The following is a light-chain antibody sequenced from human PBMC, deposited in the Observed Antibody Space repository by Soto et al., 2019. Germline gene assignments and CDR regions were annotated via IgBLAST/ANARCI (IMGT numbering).Light chain of an antibody. J-gene: IGKJ5*01. V-gene: IGKV3-15*01. Sequence: EIVMTQCPATLSVSPGERATLSCRASQSVGANLAWYQQKPGQAPRLLIYAASTRATGIPARFSGSGSGTEFTLTISSLQSEDFAVYYCQQYNNWSFGQGTRLEIK. CDR2: AAS. CDR1: QSVGAN. CDR3: QQYNNWS.